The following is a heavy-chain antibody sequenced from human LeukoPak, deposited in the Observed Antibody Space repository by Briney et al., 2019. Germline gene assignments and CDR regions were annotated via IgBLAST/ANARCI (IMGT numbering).Heavy chain of an antibody. D-gene: IGHD2-15*01. J-gene: IGHJ6*02. CDR1: GGSISGYY. Sequence: SETLSLTCTVSGGSISGYYWSWIRQPAGKGLEWIGHIYSSGSTNYNPSLRSRVTMSVDKSKSQFSLRLSSVTAADTAVYYCARHLGPGWHAMDVWGQGTTVTVSS. V-gene: IGHV4-4*07. CDR3: ARHLGPGWHAMDV. CDR2: IYSSGST.